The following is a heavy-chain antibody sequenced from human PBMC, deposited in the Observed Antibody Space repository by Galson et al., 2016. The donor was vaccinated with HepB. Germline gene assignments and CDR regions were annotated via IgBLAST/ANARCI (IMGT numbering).Heavy chain of an antibody. J-gene: IGHJ4*02. CDR2: IGGNGSPT. D-gene: IGHD3-10*01. Sequence: SLRLSCAASGFTFYNYAMDWVRQAPGGGLEWVAAIGGNGSPTYYADSVRGRFSISRDNSKNTLYLQMNSLRAEDTALYYCARGGGHGFFDYWGQGTQVTASS. V-gene: IGHV3-23*01. CDR3: ARGGGHGFFDY. CDR1: GFTFYNYA.